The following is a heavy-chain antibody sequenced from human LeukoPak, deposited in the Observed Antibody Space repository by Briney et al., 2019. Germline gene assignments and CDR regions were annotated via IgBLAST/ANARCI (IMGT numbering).Heavy chain of an antibody. J-gene: IGHJ4*02. D-gene: IGHD4-11*01. CDR3: AKAAQRGFDSSTSLEH. V-gene: IGHV3-33*06. Sequence: PGGSLRLSCEASGFTFSHYGMHWVRQAPGKGLEWVAVIWSDATNQYYADSVKGRFTISRDNFKNTVSLQMNSLRAQDTAVYYCAKAAQRGFDSSTSLEHWGQGPLVTVSS. CDR2: IWSDATNQ. CDR1: GFTFSHYG.